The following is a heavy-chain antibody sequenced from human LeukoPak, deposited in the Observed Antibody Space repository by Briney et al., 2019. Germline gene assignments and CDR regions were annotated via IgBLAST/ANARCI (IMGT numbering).Heavy chain of an antibody. D-gene: IGHD4-17*01. CDR3: ARDTYDYGDYGARAFDI. CDR2: IYYSGST. Sequence: SETLSLTYTVSGGSISSGGYYWSWIRQHPGKGLEWIGYIYYSGSTYYNPSLKSRVTISVDTSKNQFSLKLSSVTAADTAVYYCARDTYDYGDYGARAFDIWGQGTMVTVSS. V-gene: IGHV4-31*03. CDR1: GGSISSGGYY. J-gene: IGHJ3*02.